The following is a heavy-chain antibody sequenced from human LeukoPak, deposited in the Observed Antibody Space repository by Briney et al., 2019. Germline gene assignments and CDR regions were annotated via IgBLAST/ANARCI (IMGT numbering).Heavy chain of an antibody. CDR2: ISGSGGNT. D-gene: IGHD2-2*02. CDR3: AKDLADNRYSPLDS. CDR1: GFTFSSYA. V-gene: IGHV3-23*01. Sequence: QAGGSLRLSCAASGFTFSSYAMSWVRQAPGKGQEWVSSISGSGGNTYYADSLKGRFTISRDNSKNTLYLQMNSLRAEDTAVYYCAKDLADNRYSPLDSWGQGTLVTVSS. J-gene: IGHJ4*02.